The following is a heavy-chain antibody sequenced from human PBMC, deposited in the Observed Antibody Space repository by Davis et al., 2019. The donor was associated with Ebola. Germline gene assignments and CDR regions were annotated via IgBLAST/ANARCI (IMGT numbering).Heavy chain of an antibody. Sequence: SVKVSCKASGYTFTSYAISWVRQAPGQGLEWMGGIIPIFGTANYAQKFQGRVTITADESTSTAYMELSSLRSEDTAVYYCARGAVRIVGASWLDYWGQGTLVTVSS. D-gene: IGHD1-26*01. J-gene: IGHJ4*02. V-gene: IGHV1-69*13. CDR1: GYTFTSYA. CDR2: IIPIFGTA. CDR3: ARGAVRIVGASWLDY.